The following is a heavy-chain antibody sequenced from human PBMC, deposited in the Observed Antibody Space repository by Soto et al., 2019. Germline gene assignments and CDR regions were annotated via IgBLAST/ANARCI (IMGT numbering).Heavy chain of an antibody. CDR2: TSYDGSNK. Sequence: QVQLVEAGGGVVQPGRSLRLSCAASGFTFSSYAMHWVRQAPGKGLEWVAVTSYDGSNKYYADSVKGRFTISRDNSKNTLYLQMNSLRAEDTAVYYCARGSLRIDVGTYYDIWGPWGQGTLVTVSS. J-gene: IGHJ5*02. V-gene: IGHV3-30-3*01. CDR3: ARGSLRIDVGTYYDIWGP. D-gene: IGHD3-9*01. CDR1: GFTFSSYA.